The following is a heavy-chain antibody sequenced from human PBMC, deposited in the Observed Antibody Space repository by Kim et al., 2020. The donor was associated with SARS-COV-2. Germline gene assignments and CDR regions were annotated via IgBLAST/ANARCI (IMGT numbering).Heavy chain of an antibody. Sequence: SVKVSCKASGGTFSSYAISWVRQAPGQGLEWMGRIIPILGIANYAQKFQGRVTITADKSTSTAYMELSSLRSEDTAVYYCASPPNMITFGGVTDWGQGTLVTVSS. CDR3: ASPPNMITFGGVTD. CDR1: GGTFSSYA. V-gene: IGHV1-69*04. CDR2: IIPILGIA. D-gene: IGHD3-16*01. J-gene: IGHJ4*02.